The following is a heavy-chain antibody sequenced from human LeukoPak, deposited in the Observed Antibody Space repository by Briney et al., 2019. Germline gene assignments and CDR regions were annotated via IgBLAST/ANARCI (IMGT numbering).Heavy chain of an antibody. CDR3: ARGGHIAAAGTAWFDP. Sequence: ASVKVSCKASGYTFTSYDINWVRQATGQGLEWMGWMNPNSGNTGYAQKFQGRVTMTRNTSISTAYMELSSLRSEDTAVYYCARGGHIAAAGTAWFDPWGQGTLVTVSS. J-gene: IGHJ5*02. CDR2: MNPNSGNT. D-gene: IGHD6-13*01. V-gene: IGHV1-8*01. CDR1: GYTFTSYD.